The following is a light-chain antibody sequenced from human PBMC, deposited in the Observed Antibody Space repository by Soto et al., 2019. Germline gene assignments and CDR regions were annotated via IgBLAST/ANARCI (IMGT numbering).Light chain of an antibody. CDR3: QQRSKWPLT. V-gene: IGKV3-11*01. CDR1: QSISSY. CDR2: DAS. Sequence: DIGLTQSPGTLSLSPGESATLSCRASQSISSYLGWYQQKPGQAPRLLIYDASNRAAGIPARFSGSGSGTDFTLTISSLEPEDSAVYYCQQRSKWPLTCGGGTKVEIK. J-gene: IGKJ4*01.